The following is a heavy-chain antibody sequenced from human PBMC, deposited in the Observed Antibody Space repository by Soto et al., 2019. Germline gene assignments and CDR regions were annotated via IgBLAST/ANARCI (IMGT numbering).Heavy chain of an antibody. CDR3: AIDLGYGDPTWPYFDY. D-gene: IGHD4-17*01. V-gene: IGHV3-48*02. CDR1: GFTFSSYN. Sequence: EVQLVESGGGLVQPGGSLRLSCAASGFTFSSYNMNWVRQAPGKGLEWVSYISSSSSTIYYADSVKGRFTISRDNAKNSQYLQMNSLREEDTAVDYCAIDLGYGDPTWPYFDYWGQGTLVTVSS. J-gene: IGHJ4*02. CDR2: ISSSSSTI.